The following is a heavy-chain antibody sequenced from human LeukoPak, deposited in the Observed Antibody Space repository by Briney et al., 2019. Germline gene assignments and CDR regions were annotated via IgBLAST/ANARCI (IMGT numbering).Heavy chain of an antibody. CDR1: GFTFSSYS. J-gene: IGHJ4*02. D-gene: IGHD1-26*01. Sequence: PGGSLRLSCAASGFTFSSYSMNWVRQAPGKGLEWVSSISSSSSYIYYADSLKGRFTISRDNAKNSLYLQMNSLRAEDTAVYYCARDLFRWELLGSYYFDYWGQGTLVTVSS. CDR2: ISSSSSYI. CDR3: ARDLFRWELLGSYYFDY. V-gene: IGHV3-21*01.